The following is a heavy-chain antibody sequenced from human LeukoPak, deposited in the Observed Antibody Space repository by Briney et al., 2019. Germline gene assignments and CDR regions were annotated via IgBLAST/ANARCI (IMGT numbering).Heavy chain of an antibody. Sequence: SETLSLTCSVSGGSMSSYYWSWMRQPPGKGLEWIGYIYYSGSTDYNPSLKSRVTISLDTSKNQFSLKLTSVTAADTAVYCCARDQGSWWFDPWGQGTLVTVSS. V-gene: IGHV4-59*01. CDR3: ARDQGSWWFDP. CDR2: IYYSGST. CDR1: GGSMSSYY. J-gene: IGHJ5*02. D-gene: IGHD3-10*01.